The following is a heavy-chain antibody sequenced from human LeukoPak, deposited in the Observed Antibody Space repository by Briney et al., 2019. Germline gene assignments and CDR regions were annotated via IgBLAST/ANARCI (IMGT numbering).Heavy chain of an antibody. J-gene: IGHJ4*02. CDR3: ARISDDYYGSGSKVDY. CDR1: GGSISSSSSY. D-gene: IGHD3-10*01. CDR2: IYYSGRT. Sequence: SETLSLTCTVSGGSISSSSSYWGWIRQPPGKGLEWIGSIYYSGRTYYNPSLKSRVTISVDTSKNQFSLKLSSVTAADTAVYYCARISDDYYGSGSKVDYWGQGTLVTVSS. V-gene: IGHV4-39*01.